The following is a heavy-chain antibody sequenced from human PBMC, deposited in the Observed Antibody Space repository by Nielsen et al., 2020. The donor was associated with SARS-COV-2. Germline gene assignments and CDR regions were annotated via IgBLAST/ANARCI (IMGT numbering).Heavy chain of an antibody. V-gene: IGHV2-70*01. CDR2: IDWDDDK. CDR3: ARAYSSSSGYYYYGMDV. Sequence: SGPTLVNPTQTLTLTCTFSGFSLSTSGMCVSWIRQPPGKALEWLALIDWDDDKYYSTSLKTRLTISKDTSKNQVVLTMTNMDPVDTATYYCARAYSSSSGYYYYGMDVWGQGTTVTVSS. J-gene: IGHJ6*02. D-gene: IGHD6-6*01. CDR1: GFSLSTSGMC.